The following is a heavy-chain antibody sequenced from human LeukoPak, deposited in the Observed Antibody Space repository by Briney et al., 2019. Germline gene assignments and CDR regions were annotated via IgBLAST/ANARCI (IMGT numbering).Heavy chain of an antibody. CDR2: TYYRSKWYN. V-gene: IGHV6-1*01. J-gene: IGHJ6*02. Sequence: SQTLSLTCAISGDSVSSNSAAWNWIRQSTSRGLEWLGRTYYRSKWYNDYAVSVKSRITINPDTSKNQFSLQLNSVTPEDTAVYYCATQPSSYYYGMDVWGQGTTVTVSS. CDR3: ATQPSSYYYGMDV. CDR1: GDSVSSNSAA. D-gene: IGHD6-13*01.